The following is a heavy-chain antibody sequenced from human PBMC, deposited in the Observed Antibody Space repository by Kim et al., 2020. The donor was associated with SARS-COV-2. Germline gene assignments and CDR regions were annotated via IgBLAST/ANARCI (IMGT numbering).Heavy chain of an antibody. CDR1: GGSISSYY. Sequence: SETLSLTCTVSGGSISSYYWSWIRQPPGKGLEWIGYIYYSGSTNYNPSLKSRVTISVDTSKNQFSLKLSSVTAADTAVYYCARGGWFGGPRRWFDPWGQGTLVTVSS. CDR2: IYYSGST. J-gene: IGHJ5*02. V-gene: IGHV4-59*13. CDR3: ARGGWFGGPRRWFDP. D-gene: IGHD3-10*01.